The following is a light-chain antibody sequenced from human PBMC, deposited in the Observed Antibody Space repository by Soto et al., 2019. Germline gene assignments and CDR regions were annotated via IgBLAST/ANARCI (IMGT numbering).Light chain of an antibody. J-gene: IGKJ4*01. CDR3: RQYRNWPLT. V-gene: IGKV3-15*01. CDR2: GAS. CDR1: ETLGSD. Sequence: EIVMTQSPATLSVSPGERATLSCRASETLGSDLAWYQQKPGLPPRLLIYGASSRASGFPARFSGSGSGTEFTLTISSLQSEDFAVYYCRQYRNWPLTFGGGTKVDIK.